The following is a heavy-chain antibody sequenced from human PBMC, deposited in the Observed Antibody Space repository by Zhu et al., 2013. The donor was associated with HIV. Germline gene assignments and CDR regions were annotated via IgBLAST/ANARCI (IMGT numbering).Heavy chain of an antibody. Sequence: QVQLVQSGAEVKKPGSSVKISCEASGVIFSDYGISWVRQAPGQGLEWVGGIILVSGTAIYAEKFQGRVTMTADESTSMAYMEMSGLGSEDTAVYYCARARGVNVNEFDFWGQGTLVTVSS. CDR2: IILVSGTA. CDR3: ARARGVNVNEFDF. V-gene: IGHV1-69*12. CDR1: GVIFSDYG. J-gene: IGHJ4*02. D-gene: IGHD1-1*01.